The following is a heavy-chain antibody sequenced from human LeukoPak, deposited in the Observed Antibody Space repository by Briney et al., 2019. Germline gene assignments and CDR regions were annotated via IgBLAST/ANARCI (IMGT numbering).Heavy chain of an antibody. CDR2: IYYSGST. V-gene: IGHV4-59*01. CDR1: GGSISSYY. J-gene: IGHJ6*02. D-gene: IGHD4-11*01. CDR3: ARGDPTGHYYYGMDV. Sequence: SETLSLTCTVSGGSISSYYWSWIRQPPGKGLEWIGYIYYSGSTNYNPSLKSRVTISVDTSKNQFSLKLSSVAAADTAVYYCARGDPTGHYYYGMDVWGQGTTVTVSS.